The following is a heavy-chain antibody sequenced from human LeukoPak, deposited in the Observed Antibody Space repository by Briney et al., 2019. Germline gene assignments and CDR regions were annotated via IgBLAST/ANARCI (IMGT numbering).Heavy chain of an antibody. V-gene: IGHV4-39*01. CDR2: IHYTGNT. Sequence: SETLSLTCAVSGASITRTTSFWGWVRQSPGKGLEWVATIHYTGNTYYNPSLRSRVIISVDTSKNQFSLNLRSMTAADTAVYYCTSYSGFDWQNYFDYWGQGAQVTVSS. CDR3: TSYSGFDWQNYFDY. J-gene: IGHJ4*02. CDR1: GASITRTTSF. D-gene: IGHD5-12*01.